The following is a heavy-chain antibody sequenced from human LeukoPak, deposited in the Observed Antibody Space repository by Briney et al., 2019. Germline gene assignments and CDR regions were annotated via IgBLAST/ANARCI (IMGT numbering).Heavy chain of an antibody. CDR1: GGSFSGYY. V-gene: IGHV4-34*01. CDR2: INHSGST. CDR3: ARDIAAAGTGDY. Sequence: SETLSLTCAVYGGSFSGYYWSWIRQPPGKGLEWIGEINHSGSTNYNPCLKSRVTISVDTSKNQFSLKLSSVTAADTAVYYCARDIAAAGTGDYWGQGTLVTVSS. J-gene: IGHJ4*02. D-gene: IGHD6-13*01.